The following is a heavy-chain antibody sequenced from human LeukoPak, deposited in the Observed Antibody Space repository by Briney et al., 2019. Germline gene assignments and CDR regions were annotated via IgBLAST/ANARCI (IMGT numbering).Heavy chain of an antibody. J-gene: IGHJ4*02. D-gene: IGHD4-17*01. V-gene: IGHV3-30-3*01. CDR2: ISYDGSNK. CDR1: GFTFSSYA. CDR3: ARDRSTYGDYLFDY. Sequence: GRSLRLSCAASGFTFSSYAMHWVRQAPGKGLEWVAVISYDGSNKYYADSVKGRFTISRDNSKNTLYLQMNSLRAEDTAVYYCARDRSTYGDYLFDYWGQGTLVTVSS.